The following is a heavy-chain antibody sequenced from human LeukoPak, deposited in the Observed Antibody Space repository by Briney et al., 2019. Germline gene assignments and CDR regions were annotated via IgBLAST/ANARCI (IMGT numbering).Heavy chain of an antibody. D-gene: IGHD4-17*01. Sequence: ASVKVSCKASGYTFTGYYMHWVRQAPGQGLEWMGWINPNGGGTNYAQKFQGRVTMTRDTSISTAYMELSRLRSDDTAVYYCARALPDYGDYLTTFDYWGQGTLVTVSS. CDR2: INPNGGGT. CDR3: ARALPDYGDYLTTFDY. V-gene: IGHV1-2*02. J-gene: IGHJ4*02. CDR1: GYTFTGYY.